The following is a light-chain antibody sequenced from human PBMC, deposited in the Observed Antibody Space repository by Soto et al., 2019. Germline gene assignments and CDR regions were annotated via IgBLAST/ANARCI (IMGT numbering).Light chain of an antibody. CDR1: RSDVGGYNF. J-gene: IGLJ2*01. V-gene: IGLV2-14*01. Sequence: QSALTQPASVSGSPGQSITISCTGTRSDVGGYNFVSWYQQHPGKARKLMIYDVTNRPSGVSNRFSGSKSGNTASLTISGLQAEDEADYYCSSCTSSSTLVFGGGTKLTVL. CDR2: DVT. CDR3: SSCTSSSTLV.